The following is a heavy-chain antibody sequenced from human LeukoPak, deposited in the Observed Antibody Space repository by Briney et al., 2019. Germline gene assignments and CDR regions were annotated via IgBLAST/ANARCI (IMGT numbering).Heavy chain of an antibody. CDR2: ITSSSRDI. CDR3: AATGLGSGNYNSYFYMDV. Sequence: GGSLRLSCVGSGFDFSGYIINWVRQAPGRGLDWVSSITSSSRDIYYADSLAGRFTISRDNAKNSVYLQMDSLRAEDTAVYYCAATGLGSGNYNSYFYMDVWGKGTTVTVSS. J-gene: IGHJ6*03. CDR1: GFDFSGYI. V-gene: IGHV3-21*01. D-gene: IGHD1-14*01.